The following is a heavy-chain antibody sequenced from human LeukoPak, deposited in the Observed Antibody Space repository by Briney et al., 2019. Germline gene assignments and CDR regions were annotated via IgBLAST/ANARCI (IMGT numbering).Heavy chain of an antibody. J-gene: IGHJ3*02. CDR1: GGSISSYY. Sequence: SETLSLTCTVSGGSISSYYWSWLRQPPGKGLEWIGYIYYSGSTNYNPSLKSRVTISVDTSKNQFSLKLSSVTATDTAVYYCARGARDYGGDHDAFDIWGQGTMVTVSS. CDR2: IYYSGST. CDR3: ARGARDYGGDHDAFDI. V-gene: IGHV4-59*01. D-gene: IGHD4-23*01.